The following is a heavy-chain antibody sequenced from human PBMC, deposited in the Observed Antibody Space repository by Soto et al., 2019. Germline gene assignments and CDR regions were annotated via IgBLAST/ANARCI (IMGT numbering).Heavy chain of an antibody. Sequence: EVQLVESGGGLVQPGGSLRLSCAASGFTFSSYSMNWVRQAPGKGLEWVSYISSSSSTIYYADSVKGRFTISRDNAKNSLYLQMTSLRDEDTAVYYCARGSSGWFDYWGQGTLVTVSS. CDR3: ARGSSGWFDY. D-gene: IGHD6-19*01. CDR1: GFTFSSYS. CDR2: ISSSSSTI. J-gene: IGHJ4*02. V-gene: IGHV3-48*02.